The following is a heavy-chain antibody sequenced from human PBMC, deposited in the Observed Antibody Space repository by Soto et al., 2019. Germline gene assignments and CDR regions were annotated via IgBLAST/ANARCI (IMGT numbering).Heavy chain of an antibody. V-gene: IGHV1-69*13. CDR2: IIPIFGTA. D-gene: IGHD3-16*01. CDR1: GGTFSSYA. J-gene: IGHJ4*02. Sequence: SVKVSCRASGGTFSSYAISWVRQAPGQGLEWMGGIIPIFGTANYAQKFQGRVTITADESTSTAYMELSSLRSEDTAVYYCARDGALNPEYIDYWGQGTLVTVSS. CDR3: ARDGALNPEYIDY.